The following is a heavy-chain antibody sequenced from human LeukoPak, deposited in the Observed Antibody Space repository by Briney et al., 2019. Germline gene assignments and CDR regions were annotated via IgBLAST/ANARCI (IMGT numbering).Heavy chain of an antibody. J-gene: IGHJ6*04. CDR3: ARGLRLERSYYYYGMDV. CDR1: GGTFSSYA. CDR2: IIPIFGTA. V-gene: IGHV1-69*13. Sequence: SVKVSCKASGGTFSSYAISWVRQAPGQGLEWMGGIIPIFGTANYAQKFQGRVAITADESTSTAYMELSSLRSEDTAVYYCARGLRLERSYYYYGMDVWGKGTTVTVSS. D-gene: IGHD1-1*01.